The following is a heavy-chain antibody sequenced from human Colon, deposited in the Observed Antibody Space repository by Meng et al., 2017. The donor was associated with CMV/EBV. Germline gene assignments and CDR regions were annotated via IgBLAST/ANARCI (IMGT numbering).Heavy chain of an antibody. J-gene: IGHJ2*01. Sequence: FTFSSYWMHWVRQVPGKGLVWVSRINGDGSSTTYADSVKGRFTISRDNAKNTLYLQMNSLRAEDTAVYYCARALYDSLTGYSRYFDLWGRGTLVTVSS. CDR1: FTFSSYW. D-gene: IGHD3-9*01. CDR3: ARALYDSLTGYSRYFDL. CDR2: INGDGSST. V-gene: IGHV3-74*01.